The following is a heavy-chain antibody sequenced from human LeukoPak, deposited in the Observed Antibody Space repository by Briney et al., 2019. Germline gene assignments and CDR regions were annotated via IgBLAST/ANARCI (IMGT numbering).Heavy chain of an antibody. CDR2: IYYSGST. D-gene: IGHD3-22*01. Sequence: SETLSLTCTVSGGSISSYYWSWIRQPPGKGLEWIGYIYYSGSTNYNPSLKSRVTISVDTSKSQFSLKLSSVTAADTAVYYCARDGGYYDSSGYDAFDIWGQGTMVTVSS. CDR1: GGSISSYY. J-gene: IGHJ3*02. V-gene: IGHV4-59*01. CDR3: ARDGGYYDSSGYDAFDI.